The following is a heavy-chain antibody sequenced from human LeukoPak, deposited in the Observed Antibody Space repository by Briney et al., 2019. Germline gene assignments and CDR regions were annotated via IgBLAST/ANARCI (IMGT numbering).Heavy chain of an antibody. CDR2: ISSNGGST. D-gene: IGHD2-2*01. Sequence: GGSLRLSCSASGFTFSSYAMHWVRQAPGKGLEYVSAISSNGGSTYYAGSVKGRFTISRDNSKNTLYLQMSSLRAEDTAVYYCVKDGADDCSSTSCQSDDASDIWGQGTMVTVSS. CDR1: GFTFSSYA. V-gene: IGHV3-64D*06. J-gene: IGHJ3*02. CDR3: VKDGADDCSSTSCQSDDASDI.